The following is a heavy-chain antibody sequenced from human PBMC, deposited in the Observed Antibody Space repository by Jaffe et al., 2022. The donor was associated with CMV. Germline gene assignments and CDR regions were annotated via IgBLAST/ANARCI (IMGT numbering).Heavy chain of an antibody. D-gene: IGHD2-15*01. J-gene: IGHJ2*01. CDR3: ARGHCSGGSCYSEWYFDL. CDR2: IDPSDSYT. Sequence: EVQLVQSGAEVKKPGESLRISCKGSGYSFTSYWISWVRQMPGKGLEWMGRIDPSDSYTNYSPSFQGHVTISADKSISTAYLQWSSLKASDTAMYYCARGHCSGGSCYSEWYFDLWGRGTLVTVSS. V-gene: IGHV5-10-1*03. CDR1: GYSFTSYW.